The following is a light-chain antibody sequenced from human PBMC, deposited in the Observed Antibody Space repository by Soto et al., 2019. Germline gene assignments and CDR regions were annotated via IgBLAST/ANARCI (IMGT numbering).Light chain of an antibody. Sequence: EIVLTQSPGTLSLSPGERATLSCRASQSVSSSYLAWYQQKPGQAPRLLIYGASSRATDSPDRFSGSGSGTDFTLTISRLESEDFAVYYCHQYGSSPKTFGHGTKVEIK. CDR2: GAS. J-gene: IGKJ1*01. V-gene: IGKV3-20*01. CDR3: HQYGSSPKT. CDR1: QSVSSSY.